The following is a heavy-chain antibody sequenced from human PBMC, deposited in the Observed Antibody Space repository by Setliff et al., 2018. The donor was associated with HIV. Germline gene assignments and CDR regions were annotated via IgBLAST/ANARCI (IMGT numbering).Heavy chain of an antibody. CDR2: IIPMFDTA. V-gene: IGHV1-69*13. CDR1: GGSFSRSA. CDR3: ARDLGGDDFRYWYFDV. Sequence: SVKVSCKASGGSFSRSAISWVRQAPGQGLEWMGGIIPMFDTANYAERFHGRVTMTADESTSTVYMELSRLRPEDTAVYYCARDLGGDDFRYWYFDVWGRGTLVTVSS. D-gene: IGHD2-21*02. J-gene: IGHJ2*01.